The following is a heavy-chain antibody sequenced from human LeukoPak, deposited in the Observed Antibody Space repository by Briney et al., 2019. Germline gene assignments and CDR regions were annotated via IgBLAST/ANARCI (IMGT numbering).Heavy chain of an antibody. D-gene: IGHD3-9*01. CDR2: ISGSGGST. Sequence: HPGGSLRLSCAASGFTFSSYGMSWVRQAPGKGLEWVSAISGSGGSTYYADSVKGRFTISRDNSKNSLYLQMNSLRAEDTAVYYCARVEDYDILTGFDYWGQGTLVTVSS. J-gene: IGHJ4*02. V-gene: IGHV3-23*01. CDR1: GFTFSSYG. CDR3: ARVEDYDILTGFDY.